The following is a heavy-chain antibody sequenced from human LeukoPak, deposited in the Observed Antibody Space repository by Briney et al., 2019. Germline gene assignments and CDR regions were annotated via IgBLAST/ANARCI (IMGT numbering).Heavy chain of an antibody. CDR2: IYYGGST. CDR1: GGSISSYY. J-gene: IGHJ6*02. D-gene: IGHD3-3*01. CDR3: ARAPYYDFWSGYLGTYYYYYGMDV. V-gene: IGHV4-59*01. Sequence: SETLSLTCTVSGGSISSYYWSWIRQPPGKGLEWIGYIYYGGSTNYNPSLKSRVTISVDTSKNQFSLKLSSVTAADTAVYYCARAPYYDFWSGYLGTYYYYYGMDVWGQGTTVTVSS.